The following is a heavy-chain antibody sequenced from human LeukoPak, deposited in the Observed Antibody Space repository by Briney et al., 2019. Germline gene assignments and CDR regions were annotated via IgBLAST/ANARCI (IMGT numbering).Heavy chain of an antibody. CDR2: IYHSGSA. J-gene: IGHJ4*02. D-gene: IGHD4-17*01. Sequence: SETLSLTCAVSGYSISSGYYWGWIRQPPGKGLEWIGSIYHSGSAYYNPSLKSRVTISVDTSKNQFSLKLSSVTAADTAVYYCARGYGETSTRWGQGTLVTVSS. CDR1: GYSISSGYY. CDR3: ARGYGETSTR. V-gene: IGHV4-38-2*01.